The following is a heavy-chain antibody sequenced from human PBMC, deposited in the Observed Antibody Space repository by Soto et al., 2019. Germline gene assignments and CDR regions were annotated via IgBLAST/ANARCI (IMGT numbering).Heavy chain of an antibody. J-gene: IGHJ4*02. V-gene: IGHV3-64*07. CDR3: ARTSCDFDYGELCYYFDH. CDR1: GFTFSSSA. Sequence: EVQLVESGGGLVQPGGSLRLSCAASGFTFSSSAMHWVRQAPGEGLEYVSGISSDGNRRYYADSVRARFTISRDNSKSTLYLRMDSLRDDDMAVYFCARTSCDFDYGELCYYFDHWGQGALVTVSS. CDR2: ISSDGNRR. D-gene: IGHD4-17*01.